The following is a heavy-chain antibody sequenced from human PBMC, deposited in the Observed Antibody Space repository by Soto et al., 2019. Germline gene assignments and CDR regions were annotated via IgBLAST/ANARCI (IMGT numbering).Heavy chain of an antibody. Sequence: QVQLVQSGAEVKKPGSSVKVSCKASGGTFSSYAISWVRQAPGQGLEWMGGIIPIFGTANYAQKFQCRVTITADKSTSTAYMELSSLRSEDTAVYYCARDGCSGGSCYGYYYYGMDVWGQGTTVTVSS. D-gene: IGHD2-15*01. V-gene: IGHV1-69*06. CDR3: ARDGCSGGSCYGYYYYGMDV. CDR2: IIPIFGTA. CDR1: GGTFSSYA. J-gene: IGHJ6*02.